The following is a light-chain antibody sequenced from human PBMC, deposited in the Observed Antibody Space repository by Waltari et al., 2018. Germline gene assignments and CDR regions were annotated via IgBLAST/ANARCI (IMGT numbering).Light chain of an antibody. V-gene: IGKV2-30*01. CDR2: KVA. Sequence: DVGLTQSPLSLPVTLGQPASISCRSSQSLVYTDGISYLNWFHQRPGPAPRGLIYKVANRDSGVPDRFSGSGSGTDFTLMISSVEADDVGVYFCMQATHWPVTFGQGTRLEIK. J-gene: IGKJ5*01. CDR3: MQATHWPVT. CDR1: QSLVYTDGISY.